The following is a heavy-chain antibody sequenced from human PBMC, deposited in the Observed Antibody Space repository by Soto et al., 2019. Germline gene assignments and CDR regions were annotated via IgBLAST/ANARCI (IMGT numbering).Heavy chain of an antibody. CDR2: ITPLFATT. Sequence: HVKLVQSVSEVKKPGTSVKVSYKASGVTVNRFDVTWVRQAPGQGFHWLGGITPLFATTKQAKNFQGRDTITADQSTTTSYLELRVLASEYTAVYYGALGYGGYFADWGQGTLVLVSS. CDR3: ALGYGGYFAD. CDR1: GVTVNRFD. J-gene: IGHJ4*02. D-gene: IGHD4-17*01. V-gene: IGHV1-69*01.